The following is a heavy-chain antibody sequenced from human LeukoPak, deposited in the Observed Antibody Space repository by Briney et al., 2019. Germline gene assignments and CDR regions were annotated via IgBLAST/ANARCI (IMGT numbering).Heavy chain of an antibody. J-gene: IGHJ4*02. CDR3: AADLPGFGSGEMDF. CDR2: IRSRSGTT. D-gene: IGHD3-10*01. CDR1: GFTFSNAW. Sequence: GVSLRLSCAASGFTFSNAWMIWVRQAPGKGLEWVGRIRSRSGTTDYASPVKGRFTISRDDSANTVYLHMNSLQTEDTAVYYCAADLPGFGSGEMDFWGQGTLVTVSS. V-gene: IGHV3-15*01.